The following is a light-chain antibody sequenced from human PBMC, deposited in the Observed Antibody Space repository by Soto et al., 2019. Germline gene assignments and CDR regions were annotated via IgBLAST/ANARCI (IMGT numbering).Light chain of an antibody. CDR2: LNSDGSH. Sequence: QSLLTQSPSASASLGASVRLTCTLSSGHSTYAIAWHQQQPEKGPRFLMKLNSDGSHSKGDDVPDRFSGSSSGAERYLTISSLQSEDEADYHCQTWGTVNVVFGGGTKVTVL. CDR1: SGHSTYA. V-gene: IGLV4-69*02. CDR3: QTWGTVNVV. J-gene: IGLJ2*01.